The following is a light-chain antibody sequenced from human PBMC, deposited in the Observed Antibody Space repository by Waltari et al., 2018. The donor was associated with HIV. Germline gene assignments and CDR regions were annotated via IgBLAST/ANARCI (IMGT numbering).Light chain of an antibody. CDR3: TSYGGSNNVL. J-gene: IGLJ2*01. Sequence: QSALTQPPSASGSPGQSVTISCTGTSSDVGAYKYVSWYQQHPGKAPKLVICKVSKRPSGVPDRFSGSKSGNTASLTVSGLQAEDEADYYCTSYGGSNNVLFGGGTKLTVL. CDR2: KVS. CDR1: SSDVGAYKY. V-gene: IGLV2-8*01.